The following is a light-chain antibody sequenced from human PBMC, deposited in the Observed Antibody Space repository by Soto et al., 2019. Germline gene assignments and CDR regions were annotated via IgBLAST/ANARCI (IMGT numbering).Light chain of an antibody. J-gene: IGLJ2*01. CDR3: QTWGTAIHDVV. CDR2: LNSDGSH. CDR1: SGHSSYA. Sequence: QSVLTQSPSASASLGASVKLTCTLSSGHSSYAIAWHQQQPEKGPRYLMKLNSDGSHSKGDGIPDRFSGSRSGTERHLPISSLQSEDEADYYCQTWGTAIHDVVFGGGTKLTVL. V-gene: IGLV4-69*01.